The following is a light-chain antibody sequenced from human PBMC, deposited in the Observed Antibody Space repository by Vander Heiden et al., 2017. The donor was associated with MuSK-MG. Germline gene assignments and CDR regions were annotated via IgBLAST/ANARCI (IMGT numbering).Light chain of an antibody. J-gene: IGKJ1*01. Sequence: DIKLTQSPASLSASVGDRVTITCRASQNIDSYLNWYQQKTGKAPKRLIYVASSLQSGVPSRFRGGGPGPEFTLTISSLQPEDFATYDCQQGCSTPWTFGHGTKVXMK. CDR1: QNIDSY. CDR2: VAS. CDR3: QQGCSTPWT. V-gene: IGKV1-39*01.